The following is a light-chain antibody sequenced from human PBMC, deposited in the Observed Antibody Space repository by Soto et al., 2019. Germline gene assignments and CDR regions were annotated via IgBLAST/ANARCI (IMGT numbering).Light chain of an antibody. CDR1: QGVGSH. CDR3: KQNYRAPLT. Sequence: DIQMTQSPSSVSALIGDRVTITCRASQGVGSHVNWYQKKPGKAPNLLIHGASNLQSGVPSTFSGSGSGTDFTLTISSLQPEDFATYYCKQNYRAPLTFGGGTKVEIK. CDR2: GAS. J-gene: IGKJ4*01. V-gene: IGKV1-39*01.